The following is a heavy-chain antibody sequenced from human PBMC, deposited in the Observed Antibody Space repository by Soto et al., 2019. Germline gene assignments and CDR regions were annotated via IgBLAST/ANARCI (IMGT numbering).Heavy chain of an antibody. D-gene: IGHD5-12*01. J-gene: IGHJ4*02. V-gene: IGHV1-69*01. CDR1: GGTISNYA. CDR3: TTDKGGRRGYSGFDAFDY. CDR2: IIPMSATT. Sequence: QVQLVQSGAEVKKPGSSVKVSCKASGGTISNYAINWVRQAPGQGLEWMGGIIPMSATTNYAGRFQGRVTTTADESPHTFCMELGSLGYDDTAVFYCTTDKGGRRGYSGFDAFDYWGQGTLVTVSS.